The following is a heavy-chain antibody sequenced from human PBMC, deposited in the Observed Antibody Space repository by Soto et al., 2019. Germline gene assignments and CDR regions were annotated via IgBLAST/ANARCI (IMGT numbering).Heavy chain of an antibody. Sequence: SETLSLTCSVSGFSISSYYWTWIRQPLGKRLEWIGYVYHSGITNYNPSLKSRVTMSVDTSKKQFSLKLSSVTAADTAVYYCVRDLTIGGFFDPWGQGTLVTVSS. V-gene: IGHV4-59*01. CDR1: GFSISSYY. CDR2: VYHSGIT. CDR3: VRDLTIGGFFDP. J-gene: IGHJ5*02. D-gene: IGHD3-10*01.